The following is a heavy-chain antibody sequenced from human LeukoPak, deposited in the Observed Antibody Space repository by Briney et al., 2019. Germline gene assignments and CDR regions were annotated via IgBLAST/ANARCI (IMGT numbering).Heavy chain of an antibody. CDR1: GYTFTGYY. CDR2: ITSYNGNT. J-gene: IGHJ4*02. V-gene: IGHV1-18*04. Sequence: ASVKVSCKASGYTFTGYYMHWVRQAPGQGLEWMGWITSYNGNTNYAQKLQGRVTMTTDTTTSIAYMGLRSLRSDDTAVYYCARRRGLYCGSTSCYIDYWGQGTLVTVSS. D-gene: IGHD2-2*02. CDR3: ARRRGLYCGSTSCYIDY.